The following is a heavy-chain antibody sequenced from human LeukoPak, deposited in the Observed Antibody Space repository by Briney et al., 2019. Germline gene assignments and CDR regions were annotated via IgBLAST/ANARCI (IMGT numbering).Heavy chain of an antibody. J-gene: IGHJ3*01. Sequence: GASLRLSCAATGFTFSDHNKGWMRQAPGKGLEWTSYMSGSGIYYADSVKGRFTISRDNAKNSLYLQMSSLRAEDSAVYFCARRSLTTGGHAFDVWGQGTLVTVSS. D-gene: IGHD1-1*01. CDR1: GFTFSDHN. V-gene: IGHV3-11*01. CDR3: ARRSLTTGGHAFDV. CDR2: MSGSGI.